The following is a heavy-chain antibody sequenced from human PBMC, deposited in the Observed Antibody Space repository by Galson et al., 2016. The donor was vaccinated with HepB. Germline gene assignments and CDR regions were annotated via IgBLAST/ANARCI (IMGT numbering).Heavy chain of an antibody. CDR1: GYNLTAYP. V-gene: IGHV1-3*01. J-gene: IGHJ4*02. Sequence: SVKVSCKASGYNLTAYPMHWVRQAPGQRLEWMGWINAGNGDTKYSQKFQGRVTISRDTSASTIYMEVSSLRSEDTAVYYCAKTRGPRGDGYNPLDYGGQGTLVTVSS. CDR3: AKTRGPRGDGYNPLDY. CDR2: INAGNGDT. D-gene: IGHD5-24*01.